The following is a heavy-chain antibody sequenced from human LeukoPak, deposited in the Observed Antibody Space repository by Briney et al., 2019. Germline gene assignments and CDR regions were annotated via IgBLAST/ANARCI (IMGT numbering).Heavy chain of an antibody. D-gene: IGHD6-19*01. V-gene: IGHV4-4*07. CDR3: ASLLRLAVAEFYFDY. Sequence: KASETLSLTCTVSGGSISSYYWSWIRQPAGKGLEWIGRIYTSGSTNYNPSLKSRVTMSVDTSKTQFSLKLSSVTAADTAVYYCASLLRLAVAEFYFDYWGQGTLVTVSS. CDR2: IYTSGST. CDR1: GGSISSYY. J-gene: IGHJ4*02.